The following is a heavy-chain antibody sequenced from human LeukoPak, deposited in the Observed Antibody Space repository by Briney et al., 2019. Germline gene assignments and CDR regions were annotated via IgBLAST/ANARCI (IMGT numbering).Heavy chain of an antibody. CDR3: ASGVADY. CDR1: GGFFSGYY. CDR2: IYTSGST. D-gene: IGHD3-3*01. Sequence: SETLSLTCAVYGGFFSGYYRSWIRQPAGKGLEWIGRIYTSGSTNYNPSLKSRVTMSVDTSKNQFSLKLSSVTAADTAVYYCASGVADYWGQGTLVTVSS. J-gene: IGHJ4*02. V-gene: IGHV4-59*10.